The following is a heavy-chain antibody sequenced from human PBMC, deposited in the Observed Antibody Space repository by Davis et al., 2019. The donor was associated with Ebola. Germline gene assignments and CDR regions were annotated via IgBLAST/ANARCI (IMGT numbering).Heavy chain of an antibody. V-gene: IGHV1-2*02. J-gene: IGHJ4*02. D-gene: IGHD4-17*01. CDR3: ARVRRTSTTVTTKVFDY. CDR2: INPNSGGT. Sequence: ASVKVSCKASGYTFTGYYMHWVRQAPGQGLEWMGWINPNSGGTNYAQKFQGRVTMTRDTSISTAYMELSRLRSDDTAVYYCARVRRTSTTVTTKVFDYWGQGTLVTVSS. CDR1: GYTFTGYY.